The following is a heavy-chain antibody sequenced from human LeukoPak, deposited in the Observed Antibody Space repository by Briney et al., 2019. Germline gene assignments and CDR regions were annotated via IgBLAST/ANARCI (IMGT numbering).Heavy chain of an antibody. CDR2: INHSGST. CDR1: GGSFSGYY. Sequence: SETLSLTCAVYGGSFSGYYWSWIRQPPGQGLEWIGEINHSGSTNYNPSLKSRVTISVDTSKNQFSLKLSFVTPADTAVYYCARGILGYCSSTSCYTYYYYYMDVWGKGTTVTVSS. V-gene: IGHV4-34*01. CDR3: ARGILGYCSSTSCYTYYYYYMDV. D-gene: IGHD2-2*02. J-gene: IGHJ6*03.